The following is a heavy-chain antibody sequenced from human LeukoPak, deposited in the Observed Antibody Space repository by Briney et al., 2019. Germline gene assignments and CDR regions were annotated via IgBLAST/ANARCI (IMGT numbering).Heavy chain of an antibody. Sequence: SETLSLTCTVSGGPISSYYWSWIRQPPGKGLEWIGYIYYSGSTNYNPSLKSRVTMSVDTSKNQISLKLGSVTAADAAMYYCAREGSGWYIDYWGQGTLVTVSS. V-gene: IGHV4-59*12. CDR1: GGPISSYY. D-gene: IGHD6-19*01. CDR3: AREGSGWYIDY. CDR2: IYYSGST. J-gene: IGHJ4*02.